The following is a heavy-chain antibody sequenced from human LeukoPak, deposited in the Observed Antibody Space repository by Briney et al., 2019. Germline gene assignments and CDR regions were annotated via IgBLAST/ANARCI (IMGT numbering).Heavy chain of an antibody. CDR2: IYYSGST. V-gene: IGHV4-39*07. J-gene: IGHJ3*02. CDR3: ARDHCSSTSCQDAFDI. D-gene: IGHD2-2*01. Sequence: SETLSLTCTVSGGSISSSSYYWGWIRQPPGKGLEWIGSIYYSGSTYYNPSLKSRVTISVDTSKNQFSLKLSSVTAADTAVYYCARDHCSSTSCQDAFDIWGQGTMVTVSS. CDR1: GGSISSSSYY.